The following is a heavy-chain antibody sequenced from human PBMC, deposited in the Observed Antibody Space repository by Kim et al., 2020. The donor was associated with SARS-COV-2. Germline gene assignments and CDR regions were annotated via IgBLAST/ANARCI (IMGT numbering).Heavy chain of an antibody. CDR3: ARDIVVVPAATGLDY. Sequence: EQKFQGRVPMTRDTSTSTVYMELSSLRSEDTAVYYCARDIVVVPAATGLDYWGQGTLVTVSS. J-gene: IGHJ4*02. V-gene: IGHV1-46*01. D-gene: IGHD2-2*01.